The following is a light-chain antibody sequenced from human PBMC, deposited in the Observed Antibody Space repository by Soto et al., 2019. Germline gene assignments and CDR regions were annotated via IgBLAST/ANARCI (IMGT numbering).Light chain of an antibody. J-gene: IGKJ4*01. CDR2: DAS. CDR1: QGVRSNY. CDR3: KQYGRSPLT. V-gene: IGKV3-20*01. Sequence: EIVLTQSPGTLSLSPGERATLSCRASQGVRSNYLAWYQQKPGQAPRFLIYDASSRATGIPDRFSGSGSGTDFTLTISRLEPEDFAVYYCKQYGRSPLTFGGGTKVDIK.